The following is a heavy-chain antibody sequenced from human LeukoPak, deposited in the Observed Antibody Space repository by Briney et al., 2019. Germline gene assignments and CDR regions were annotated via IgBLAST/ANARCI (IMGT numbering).Heavy chain of an antibody. V-gene: IGHV3-53*01. CDR1: GFTVSSNS. CDR3: ARRDSYGRFDP. CDR2: IYSAGSI. Sequence: HPGGSLRLSCTVSGFTVSSNSMSWVRQAPGKGLEWVSFIYSAGSIYYSDSVKGRFTISIDNSKNTLYLQMNSLRAEDTAVYYCARRDSYGRFDPWGQGTLVTVSS. J-gene: IGHJ5*02. D-gene: IGHD5-18*01.